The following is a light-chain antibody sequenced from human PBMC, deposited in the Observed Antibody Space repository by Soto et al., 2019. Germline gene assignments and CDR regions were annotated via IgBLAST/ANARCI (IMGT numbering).Light chain of an antibody. J-gene: IGKJ5*01. Sequence: DSVMTQFPDSLAVSLNDRATINCKSSQSVLYSSNNKSYLAWYQQKPGQPPKLLIYWASTRESGVPDRFSGSGSGTDFTLTISSLQAEDVALYYCQQYYSTPYTFGHGTRLAIK. CDR3: QQYYSTPYT. CDR1: QSVLYSSNNKSY. V-gene: IGKV4-1*01. CDR2: WAS.